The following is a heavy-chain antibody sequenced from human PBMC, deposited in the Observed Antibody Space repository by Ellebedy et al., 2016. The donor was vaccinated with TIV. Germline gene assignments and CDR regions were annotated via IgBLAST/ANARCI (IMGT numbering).Heavy chain of an antibody. CDR2: IYYSGST. CDR3: ASLWGTTHDY. J-gene: IGHJ4*02. Sequence: MPSETLSLTCTVSGGSISSYYWSWIRQPPGKGLEWIGYIYYSGSTNYNPSLKSRVTISVDTSKNQFSLKLSSVTAEDTAVYECASLWGTTHDYWGQGTLVTVSS. D-gene: IGHD1-7*01. V-gene: IGHV4-59*08. CDR1: GGSISSYY.